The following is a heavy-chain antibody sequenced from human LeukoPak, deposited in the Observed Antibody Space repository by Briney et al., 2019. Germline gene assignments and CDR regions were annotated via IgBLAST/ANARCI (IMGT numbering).Heavy chain of an antibody. CDR1: GGSISSDY. CDR3: ARGGWSYDY. CDR2: VYYSGST. D-gene: IGHD6-19*01. Sequence: PSETLSLTCTVSGGSISSDYWSWVRQPPGKGLEWIGYVYYSGSTNYNPSLKSRVTISVDTSKNQLSLRLSSVTAADTAVYHCARGGWSYDYWGQGTLVTVSS. J-gene: IGHJ4*02. V-gene: IGHV4-59*01.